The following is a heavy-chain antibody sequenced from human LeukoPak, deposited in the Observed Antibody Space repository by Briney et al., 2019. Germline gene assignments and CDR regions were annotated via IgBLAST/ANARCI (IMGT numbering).Heavy chain of an antibody. Sequence: GGSLRLSCAASGFTFSDYYMGWIRQAPGKGLEWVSYISSSGSTIYYADSVKGRFTISRDNAKNSLYLQMNSLRAEDTAVYYCARDHPFSGSGNGVSFLDYWGQGTLVTVSS. CDR1: GFTFSDYY. CDR2: ISSSGSTI. J-gene: IGHJ4*02. D-gene: IGHD3-10*01. CDR3: ARDHPFSGSGNGVSFLDY. V-gene: IGHV3-11*04.